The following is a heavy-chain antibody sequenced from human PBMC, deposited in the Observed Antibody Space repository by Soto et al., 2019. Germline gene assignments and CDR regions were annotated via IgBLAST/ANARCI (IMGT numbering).Heavy chain of an antibody. CDR3: PRCIQYGNSSRWFDP. Sequence: QVQLVQSGAEVKKPGASVKVSCKASGYTFTSYDINWVRQATGQGLEYLGWMNPNSGNTGYVQKFQGRVPMTTATSIRTAYIVLRSLRSAVTAVYSSPRCIQYGNSSRWFDPWGQGPLVTVSS. CDR2: MNPNSGNT. CDR1: GYTFTSYD. J-gene: IGHJ5*02. D-gene: IGHD3-10*01. V-gene: IGHV1-8*01.